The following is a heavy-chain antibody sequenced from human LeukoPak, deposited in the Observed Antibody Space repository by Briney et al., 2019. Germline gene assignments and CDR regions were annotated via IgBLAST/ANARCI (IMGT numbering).Heavy chain of an antibody. V-gene: IGHV3-9*01. CDR2: ISWNSGNI. CDR1: GFTFDDYA. CDR3: AKAGYSYGYLDY. D-gene: IGHD5-18*01. J-gene: IGHJ4*02. Sequence: GRSLRLSCAASGFTFDDYATHWVRQAPGKGLEWVSRISWNSGNIGYADSVKGRFTISRDNAKNSLYLQMSSLRAEDTALYYCAKAGYSYGYLDYWGQGTLVTVSS.